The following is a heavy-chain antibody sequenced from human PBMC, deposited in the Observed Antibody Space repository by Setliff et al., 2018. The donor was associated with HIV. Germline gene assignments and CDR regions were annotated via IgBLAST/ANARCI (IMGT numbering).Heavy chain of an antibody. CDR2: INPNGDSP. Sequence: GGSLRLSCVASGFTFSDDGMVWVRQAPGEGLEFVSGINPNGDSPSYANSVRGRFTISRDNSKNTLYLRMNSLRAEDTAVYYCAQAQTSVSGSYYQYLQHWGQGTLVTVSS. D-gene: IGHD3-10*01. V-gene: IGHV3-64*01. CDR3: AQAQTSVSGSYYQYLQH. CDR1: GFTFSDDG. J-gene: IGHJ1*01.